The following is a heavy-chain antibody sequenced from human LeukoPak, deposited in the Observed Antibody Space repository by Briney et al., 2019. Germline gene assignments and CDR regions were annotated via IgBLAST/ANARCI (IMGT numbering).Heavy chain of an antibody. CDR3: ARFPSYFTMVRGVISAIDY. CDR1: GASISSGSNY. D-gene: IGHD3-10*01. CDR2: IYSSGST. J-gene: IGHJ4*02. Sequence: SETLSLTCSVSGASISSGSNYWGWIRQPPGKTLEWIGSIYSSGSTYYNPSLKSRVIIIIDTPKNHFSLTLSSVTAADTAVYYCARFPSYFTMVRGVISAIDYWGQGTLVTVSS. V-gene: IGHV4-39*07.